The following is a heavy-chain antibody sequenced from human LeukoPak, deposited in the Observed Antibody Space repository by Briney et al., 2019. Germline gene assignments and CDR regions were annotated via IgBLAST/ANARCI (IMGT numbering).Heavy chain of an antibody. CDR2: IYYSGST. CDR1: GGSISSHY. V-gene: IGHV4-59*11. J-gene: IGHJ5*02. D-gene: IGHD6-13*01. Sequence: SETLSLTCTVSGGSISSHYWSWIRQPPGKGLEWIGYIYYSGSTNYNPSLKSRVTISVDTSENQFSLKLSSVTAADTAVYYCARHSKRVWFDPWGQGTLVTVSS. CDR3: ARHSKRVWFDP.